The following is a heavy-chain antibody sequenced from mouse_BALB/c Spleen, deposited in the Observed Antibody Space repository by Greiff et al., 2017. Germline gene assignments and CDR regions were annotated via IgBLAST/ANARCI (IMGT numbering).Heavy chain of an antibody. Sequence: VQLQQSGPSLVQPSQSLSITCTVSGFSLTSYGVHWVRQSPGKGLEWLGVIWRGGSTDYNAAFMSRLSITKDNSKSQVFFKMNSLQADDTAIYYCAKNLLAYYGNYGAMDYWGQGTSVTVSS. J-gene: IGHJ4*01. D-gene: IGHD2-10*01. CDR2: IWRGGST. CDR3: AKNLLAYYGNYGAMDY. CDR1: GFSLTSYG. V-gene: IGHV2-5-1*01.